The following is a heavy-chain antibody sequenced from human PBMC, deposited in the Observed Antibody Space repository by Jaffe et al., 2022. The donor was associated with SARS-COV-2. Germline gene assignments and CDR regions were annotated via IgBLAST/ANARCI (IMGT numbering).Heavy chain of an antibody. CDR2: IYHSGST. CDR1: GYSISSGYY. V-gene: IGHV4-38-2*02. D-gene: IGHD3-10*01. J-gene: IGHJ4*02. CDR3: AVEGIGDPPYYFDY. Sequence: QVQLQESGPGLVKPSETLSLTCTVSGYSISSGYYWGWIRQPPGKGLEWIGSIYHSGSTYYNPSLKSRVTISVDTSKNQFSLKLSSVTAADTAVYYCAVEGIGDPPYYFDYWGQGTLVTVSS.